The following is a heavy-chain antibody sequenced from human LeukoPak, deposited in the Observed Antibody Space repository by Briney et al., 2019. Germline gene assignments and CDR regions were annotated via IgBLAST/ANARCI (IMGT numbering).Heavy chain of an antibody. J-gene: IGHJ4*02. Sequence: SSETLSLTCTVSGGSISNFYWSWIRQPPGKGLEWLGYIFYSGSTNYNPSLKSRVTISVDTSKNQFSLKLTSLTAADTALYYCARSHSAYGGFFDYWGQGTLVSVSS. D-gene: IGHD4-23*01. CDR1: GGSISNFY. CDR2: IFYSGST. V-gene: IGHV4-59*08. CDR3: ARSHSAYGGFFDY.